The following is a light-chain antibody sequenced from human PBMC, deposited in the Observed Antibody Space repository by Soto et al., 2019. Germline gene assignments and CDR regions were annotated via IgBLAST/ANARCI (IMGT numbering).Light chain of an antibody. CDR2: DVN. CDR3: TSFPTSTTMI. J-gene: IGLJ2*01. CDR1: SSDIGAYNF. Sequence: QSALTQPASVSGSPGQSITISCTGTSSDIGAYNFVSWYQQHPGKAPKLMLYDVNSRPSGVSNRFSGSKSGNTASLTISGLQAEDEADYYCTSFPTSTTMIFGGGTKLTVL. V-gene: IGLV2-14*03.